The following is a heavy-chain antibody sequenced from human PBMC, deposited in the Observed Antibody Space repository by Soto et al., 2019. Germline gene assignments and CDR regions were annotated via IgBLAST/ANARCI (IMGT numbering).Heavy chain of an antibody. CDR2: IYYSGST. Sequence: SETLSLTCTVSGGSISSGGYYWSWIRQHPGKGLEWIGYIYYSGSTYYNPSLKSRGTISVDTSKNQFSMKLSSGTAAYTAVYYCARGDKPYSNYVRPFFDYWGQGTLVTVSS. CDR1: GGSISSGGYY. J-gene: IGHJ4*02. CDR3: ARGDKPYSNYVRPFFDY. D-gene: IGHD4-4*01. V-gene: IGHV4-31*03.